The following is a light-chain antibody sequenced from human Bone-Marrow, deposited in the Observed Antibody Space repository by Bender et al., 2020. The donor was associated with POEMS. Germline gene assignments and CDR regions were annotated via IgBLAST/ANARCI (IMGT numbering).Light chain of an antibody. CDR3: SSYAGDSIWV. CDR2: EGS. V-gene: IGLV2-23*01. Sequence: QSVLTQPPSASGTPEQRVTISCSGSSSNIGAHAVNWYQQYPGKAPKLLVYEGSQRPSGISDRFSGSKSGNTASLTISGLQAEDEADYYCSSYAGDSIWVFGGGTELTVL. J-gene: IGLJ3*02. CDR1: SSNIGAHA.